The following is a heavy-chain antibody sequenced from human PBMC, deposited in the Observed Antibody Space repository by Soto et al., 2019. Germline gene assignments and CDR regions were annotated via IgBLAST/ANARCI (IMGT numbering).Heavy chain of an antibody. V-gene: IGHV4-59*01. D-gene: IGHD5-12*01. Sequence: QVQLQESGPGLVKPSETLSLTCTVSGGSISSYYWSWIRQPPGKGLEWIGYIYYSGSTNYNPSLTSRITISVDTSKNQFSLKLSSVTAADTAVYYCARSEDIVATMGAFDIWGQGTMVTVSS. CDR3: ARSEDIVATMGAFDI. J-gene: IGHJ3*02. CDR2: IYYSGST. CDR1: GGSISSYY.